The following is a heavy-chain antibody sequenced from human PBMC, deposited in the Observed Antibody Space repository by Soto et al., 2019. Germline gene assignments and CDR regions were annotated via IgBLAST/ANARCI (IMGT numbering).Heavy chain of an antibody. Sequence: QVQLQESGPGLVKPSETLSLTCNVFGGSISNGDYYWSWIRQPPGKGLQYIGYIYYGGNTNYNPSLKSRLTTSIDRSANHFSLTLTSVTAADTAVYYCARVSGHYYYGVDVWGQGTTVIVSS. J-gene: IGHJ6*02. V-gene: IGHV4-30-4*01. CDR3: ARVSGHYYYGVDV. CDR1: GGSISNGDYY. CDR2: IYYGGNT.